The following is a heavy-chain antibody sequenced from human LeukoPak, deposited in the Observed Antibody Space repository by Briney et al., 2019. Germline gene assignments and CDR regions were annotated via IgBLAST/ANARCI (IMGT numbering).Heavy chain of an antibody. CDR2: IYYRGST. D-gene: IGHD3-10*01. J-gene: IGHJ4*02. Sequence: SETLSLTCTGSGGSISSDYWSWIRQPPGKGLELIGYIYYRGSTNYNPSLKSRVTISVDTSKNQFSLKLRSVTATDTAVYYCAKSFYTYKSGTYFRPFDSWGQGTLVTVSS. CDR1: GGSISSDY. CDR3: AKSFYTYKSGTYFRPFDS. V-gene: IGHV4-59*08.